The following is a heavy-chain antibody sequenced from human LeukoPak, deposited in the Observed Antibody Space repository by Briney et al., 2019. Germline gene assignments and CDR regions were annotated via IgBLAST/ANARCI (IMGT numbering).Heavy chain of an antibody. Sequence: PGGSLRLSCAASGFTFSDYYMSWIRQAPGKGLEWVSYISSSGSTIYYADSVKGRFTISRDNAKNSLYLQMNSLRAEDTAVYYCARDIRRAYGGNSRSLRKLDYWGQGTLVTVSS. J-gene: IGHJ4*02. D-gene: IGHD4-23*01. CDR3: ARDIRRAYGGNSRSLRKLDY. CDR1: GFTFSDYY. CDR2: ISSSGSTI. V-gene: IGHV3-11*01.